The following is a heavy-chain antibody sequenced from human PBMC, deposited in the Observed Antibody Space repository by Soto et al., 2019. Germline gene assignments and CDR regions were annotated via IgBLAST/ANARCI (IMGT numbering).Heavy chain of an antibody. CDR1: GGSISSSIYY. J-gene: IGHJ6*02. Sequence: SETLSLTCTVSGGSISSSIYYWGWIGQPPGKGLEWIGSIYYSGSTYYNPSLKSRVTISVDTSKNQFSLKLSSVTAADTAVYYCARVARGSSYYYGMDVWGQGTTVTVSS. V-gene: IGHV4-39*01. CDR3: ARVARGSSYYYGMDV. D-gene: IGHD3-10*01. CDR2: IYYSGST.